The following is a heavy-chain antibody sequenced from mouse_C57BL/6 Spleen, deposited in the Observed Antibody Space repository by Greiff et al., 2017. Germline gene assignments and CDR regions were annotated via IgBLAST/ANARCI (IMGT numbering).Heavy chain of an antibody. J-gene: IGHJ1*03. Sequence: EVQVVESGPGLVKPSQSLSLTCSVTGYSITSGYYWNWLRQFPGNKLEWMGYISYDGSNNYNPSLKTRISITRDTSKNQFFLKLNSVTTEDTATYYCARVYYSNYDWYFDGWGTGTTVTVSS. CDR1: GYSITSGYY. D-gene: IGHD2-5*01. V-gene: IGHV3-6*01. CDR2: ISYDGSN. CDR3: ARVYYSNYDWYFDG.